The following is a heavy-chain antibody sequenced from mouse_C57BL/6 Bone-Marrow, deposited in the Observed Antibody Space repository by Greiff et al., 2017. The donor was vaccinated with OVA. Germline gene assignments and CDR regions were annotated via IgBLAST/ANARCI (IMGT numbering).Heavy chain of an antibody. Sequence: EVQLQESGAELVRPGASVKLSCTASGFNIKDDYMHWVKQRPEQGLEWIGWIDPENGDTEYASKFQGKATITADTSSNTAYLQLSSLTYEDTAVYYCTTGGNYLAWLAYWGQGTLVTVSA. CDR1: GFNIKDDY. D-gene: IGHD2-1*01. CDR2: IDPENGDT. CDR3: TTGGNYLAWLAY. V-gene: IGHV14-4*01. J-gene: IGHJ3*01.